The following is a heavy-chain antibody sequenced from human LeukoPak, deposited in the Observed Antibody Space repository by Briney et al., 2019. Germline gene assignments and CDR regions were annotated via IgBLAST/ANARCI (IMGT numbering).Heavy chain of an antibody. CDR1: GVSFSGYS. J-gene: IGHJ2*01. D-gene: IGHD2-2*01. V-gene: IGHV4-34*01. Sequence: PSETLSLTCAVYGVSFSGYSWSWLRQPPGKGLEWIGEINHSGSTNYNPSLKSRVTISVGTSKNQFSLKLSSVTAADTAVYYCARDVVVPAAIAFWYFDLWGRGTLVTVSS. CDR2: INHSGST. CDR3: ARDVVVPAAIAFWYFDL.